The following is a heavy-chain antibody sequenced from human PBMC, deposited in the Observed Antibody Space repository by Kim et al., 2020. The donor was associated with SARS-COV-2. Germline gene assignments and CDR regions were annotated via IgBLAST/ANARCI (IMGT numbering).Heavy chain of an antibody. V-gene: IGHV4-59*01. J-gene: IGHJ5*02. CDR1: GGSISSYY. CDR2: IYYSGST. D-gene: IGHD6-13*01. CDR3: ARDPYSGSKYNWFDP. Sequence: SETLSLTCTVSGGSISSYYWSWIRQPPGKGLEWIGYIYYSGSTNYNPSLKSRVTISVDTSKNQFSLKLSSVTAADTAVYYCARDPYSGSKYNWFDPWGQGTLVTVPS.